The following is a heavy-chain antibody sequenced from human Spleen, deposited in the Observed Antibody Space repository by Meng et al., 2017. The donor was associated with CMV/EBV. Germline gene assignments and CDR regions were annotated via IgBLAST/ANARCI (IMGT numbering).Heavy chain of an antibody. CDR3: ARELGNGMDV. D-gene: IGHD3-16*01. J-gene: IGHJ6*02. V-gene: IGHV3-21*01. Sequence: GGSLRLSCAASGFTFSKYAMSWVSQAPGKGLEWVSTIGASGAYIDYADSVKGRFIISRDNAKNSLYLQMNSLRAEDTAVYYCARELGNGMDVWGQGTTVTSP. CDR2: IGASGAYI. CDR1: GFTFSKYA.